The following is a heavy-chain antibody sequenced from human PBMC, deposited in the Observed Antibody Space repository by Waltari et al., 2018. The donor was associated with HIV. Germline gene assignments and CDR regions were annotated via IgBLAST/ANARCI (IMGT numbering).Heavy chain of an antibody. CDR1: GGSISSGDYY. CDR3: ARDCCDFWSGYSRHYYYGMDV. J-gene: IGHJ6*02. CDR2: IYYSGST. D-gene: IGHD3-3*01. Sequence: QVQLQESGPGLVKPSQTLSLTCTVSGGSISSGDYYWSWLRQPPGKGLEWIGYIYYSGSTYYNPSLKSRVTISVDTSKNQFSLKLSSVTAADTAVYYCARDCCDFWSGYSRHYYYGMDVWGQGTTVTVSS. V-gene: IGHV4-30-4*01.